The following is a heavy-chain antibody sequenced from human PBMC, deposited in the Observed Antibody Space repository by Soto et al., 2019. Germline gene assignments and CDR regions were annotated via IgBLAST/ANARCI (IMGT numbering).Heavy chain of an antibody. CDR2: IYYSGST. CDR1: GGSISSSSYY. Sequence: SETLSLTCTVSGGSISSSSYYWGWIRQPPGKGLEWIGSIYYSGSTYYNPSLKSRVTISVDTSKNQFSLKLSSVTAADTAVYYCATGGSPGIAARPHHAFDIWGQGTMVTVSS. D-gene: IGHD6-6*01. CDR3: ATGGSPGIAARPHHAFDI. J-gene: IGHJ3*02. V-gene: IGHV4-39*01.